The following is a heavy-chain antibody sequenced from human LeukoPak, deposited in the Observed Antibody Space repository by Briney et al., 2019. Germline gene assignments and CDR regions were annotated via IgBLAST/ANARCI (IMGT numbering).Heavy chain of an antibody. CDR1: GGSFSGYY. CDR3: ARTRGIYCSGGSCYQQFFDY. J-gene: IGHJ4*02. Sequence: NPSETLSLTCAVYGGSFSGYYWSWIRQPPGKGLEWIGEINHSGSTNYNPSLKSRVTISVDTSKNQFSLKLSSVTAADTAVYYCARTRGIYCSGGSCYQQFFDYWGQGTLVTVSS. CDR2: INHSGST. D-gene: IGHD2-15*01. V-gene: IGHV4-34*01.